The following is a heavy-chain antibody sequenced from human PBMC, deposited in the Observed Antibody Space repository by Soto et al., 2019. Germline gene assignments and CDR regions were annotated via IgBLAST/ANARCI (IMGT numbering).Heavy chain of an antibody. CDR3: AMAGCSSTSCYHYIDF. CDR1: GGTFSSYT. D-gene: IGHD2-2*01. CDR2: IIPILGIA. Sequence: SLKVSCKGSGGTFSSYTSSWVRQAPGQGLEWMGRIIPILGIANYAQKFQGRVTITADKSTSTAYMELSSLRSEDTAVYYCAMAGCSSTSCYHYIDFSAKGTSVTVSS. J-gene: IGHJ6*03. V-gene: IGHV1-69*02.